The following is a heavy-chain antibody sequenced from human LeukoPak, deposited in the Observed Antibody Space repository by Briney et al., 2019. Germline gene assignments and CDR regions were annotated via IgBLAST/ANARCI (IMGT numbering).Heavy chain of an antibody. CDR3: ARERYFDWFDDYYYGMDV. J-gene: IGHJ6*02. D-gene: IGHD3-9*01. Sequence: GGSLRLSCAASGFTFSSYWMSWVRQAPGKGLEWVANIKQDGSEKYYVDSVKGRFTISRDNAKNSLYLQMNSLRAEDTAVYYCARERYFDWFDDYYYGMDVWGQGTTVTVSS. CDR2: IKQDGSEK. CDR1: GFTFSSYW. V-gene: IGHV3-7*01.